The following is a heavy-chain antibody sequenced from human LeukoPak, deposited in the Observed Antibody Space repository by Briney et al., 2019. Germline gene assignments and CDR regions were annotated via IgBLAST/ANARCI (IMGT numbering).Heavy chain of an antibody. Sequence: ASVKVSCKASGYTFTSYDINRVRQATGQGLEWMGWMNPNSGNTGYAQKFQGRVTMTRNTSISTAYMELSSLRSEDTAVYYCARKKGDTAMVKRPYFDYWGQGTLVTVSS. D-gene: IGHD5-18*01. V-gene: IGHV1-8*01. CDR1: GYTFTSYD. CDR2: MNPNSGNT. J-gene: IGHJ4*02. CDR3: ARKKGDTAMVKRPYFDY.